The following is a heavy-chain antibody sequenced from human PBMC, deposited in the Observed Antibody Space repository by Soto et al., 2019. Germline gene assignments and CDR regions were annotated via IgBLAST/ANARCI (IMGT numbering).Heavy chain of an antibody. Sequence: EVQLVESGGGLVQPGGSLRLSCAASGFTFTSHWMTWVRQTPGKGLEWVANIKQDGSETCYVDSVKGRFTISRDNAKNSVFLQMNSLRAEDTAVYYCARDGHSSGWAFDYWGQGTQVTVSS. CDR3: ARDGHSSGWAFDY. CDR1: GFTFTSHW. CDR2: IKQDGSET. V-gene: IGHV3-7*03. D-gene: IGHD6-19*01. J-gene: IGHJ4*02.